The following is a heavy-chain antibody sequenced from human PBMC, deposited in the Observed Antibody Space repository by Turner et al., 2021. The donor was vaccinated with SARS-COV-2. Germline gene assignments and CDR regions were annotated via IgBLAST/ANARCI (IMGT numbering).Heavy chain of an antibody. V-gene: IGHV4-39*01. J-gene: IGHJ5*02. Sequence: QLQLQESGPGLVKPSETPSLTCTVSGGSISSSPYYWGWIRQPPGKVLEWIGSIYYSVSTYYNPSLKSRVTISVDTSKNQFSLKLSSVTAADTAVYYCARRSEGYYGSGSHWFDPWGQGTLVTVSS. CDR3: ARRSEGYYGSGSHWFDP. CDR2: IYYSVST. CDR1: GGSISSSPYY. D-gene: IGHD3-10*01.